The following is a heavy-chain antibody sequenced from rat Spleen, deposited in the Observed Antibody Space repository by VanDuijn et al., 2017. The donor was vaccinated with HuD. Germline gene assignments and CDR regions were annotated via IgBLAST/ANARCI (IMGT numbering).Heavy chain of an antibody. J-gene: IGHJ2*01. CDR2: ISSDGGGT. CDR1: GFTFSDYY. D-gene: IGHD1-9*01. CDR3: TKEPILLVYRYYFDY. Sequence: EVQLVESGGGLVQPGRSLKLSCAASGFTFSDYYMAWVRQAPTRGLEWVASISSDGGGTYYRDSVKGRFTISIDNAKSSLYLRVDSLRSEDTATYYCTKEPILLVYRYYFDYWGQGVVVTVSS. V-gene: IGHV5-20*01.